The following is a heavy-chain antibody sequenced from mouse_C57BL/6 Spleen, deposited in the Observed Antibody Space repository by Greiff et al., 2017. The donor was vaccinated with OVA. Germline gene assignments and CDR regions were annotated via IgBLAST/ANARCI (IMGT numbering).Heavy chain of an antibody. CDR3: ARLYSRVTTEYFDV. CDR1: GYTFTSYW. D-gene: IGHD2-1*01. CDR2: IHPNSGST. Sequence: VQLQQSGAELVKPGASVKLSCKASGYTFTSYWMHWVKQRPGQGLEWIGMIHPNSGSTNYNEKFKSKATLTVDKSSSTAYMQLSSLTSEDSAVYYCARLYSRVTTEYFDVWGTGTTVTVSS. V-gene: IGHV1-64*01. J-gene: IGHJ1*03.